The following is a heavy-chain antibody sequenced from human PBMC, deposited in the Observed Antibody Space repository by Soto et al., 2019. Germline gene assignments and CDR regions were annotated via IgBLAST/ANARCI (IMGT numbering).Heavy chain of an antibody. J-gene: IGHJ4*02. CDR2: ISGGGGST. D-gene: IGHD3-22*01. CDR1: GLTFCNYA. Sequence: GGSLRLSCAASGLTFCNYAMSWVRQAPGKGLEWVSAISGGGGSTSNADSVKGRFTISRDNSKNTLYLQMNSLRAEDTAVYYSAKDRPDSYYYDSSGYYSQFDYWGQGTLVTVSS. V-gene: IGHV3-23*01. CDR3: AKDRPDSYYYDSSGYYSQFDY.